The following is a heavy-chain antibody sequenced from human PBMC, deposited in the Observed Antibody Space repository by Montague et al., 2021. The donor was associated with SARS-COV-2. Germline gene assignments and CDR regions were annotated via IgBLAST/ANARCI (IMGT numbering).Heavy chain of an antibody. Sequence: SLRLSCAASGFTFSSYEMNWVRQAPGKGLEWVSYISSSGSTIYYADSVKGRFTISRDNAKNSLYLQMNSLRAEDTAVYYCARVGTGVVASGYYYGMDVWGQGTTVTVSS. CDR3: ARVGTGVVASGYYYGMDV. J-gene: IGHJ6*02. CDR2: ISSSGSTI. D-gene: IGHD2-8*02. CDR1: GFTFSSYE. V-gene: IGHV3-48*03.